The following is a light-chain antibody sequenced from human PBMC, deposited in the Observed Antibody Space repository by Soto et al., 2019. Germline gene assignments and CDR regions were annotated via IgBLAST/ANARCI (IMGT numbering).Light chain of an antibody. J-gene: IGKJ4*01. Sequence: EIVMTQSPATLSVSPGERATLSCRASQSVSTNLAWYQQKPGQAPRLLIYGASTRATGVPARFSGSGSGTEFTLTISRLQSEDFAVYYCQQYNNWPPLTFGGGTTADIK. CDR1: QSVSTN. CDR2: GAS. CDR3: QQYNNWPPLT. V-gene: IGKV3-15*01.